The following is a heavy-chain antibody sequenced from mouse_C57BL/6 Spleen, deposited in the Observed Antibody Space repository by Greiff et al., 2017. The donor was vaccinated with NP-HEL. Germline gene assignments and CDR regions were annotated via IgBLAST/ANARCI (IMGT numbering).Heavy chain of an antibody. CDR1: GYTFTDYY. V-gene: IGHV1-19*01. CDR3: AREESGDYAMDY. CDR2: INPYNGGT. J-gene: IGHJ4*01. Sequence: EVKLVESGPVLVKPGASVKMSCKASGYTFTDYYMNWVKQSHGKSLEWIGVINPYNGGTSYNQKFKGKATLTVDKSSSTAYMELNSLTSEDSAVYYCAREESGDYAMDYWGQGTSVTVSS.